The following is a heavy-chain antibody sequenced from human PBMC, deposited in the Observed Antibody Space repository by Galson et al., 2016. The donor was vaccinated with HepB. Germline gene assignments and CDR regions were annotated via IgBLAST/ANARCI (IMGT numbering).Heavy chain of an antibody. D-gene: IGHD5-12*01. J-gene: IGHJ6*02. CDR2: TYYRSKWYN. CDR3: ARVRSGYSGYANPYYYGMDV. Sequence: ISGDSVSSNSATWNWIRQSPSRGLEWLGRTYYRSKWYNDYALSVKSRITINPGTSKNQFSLQLNSVTPEDTAVYYCARVRSGYSGYANPYYYGMDVWGQGTTVTVSS. CDR1: GDSVSSNSAT. V-gene: IGHV6-1*01.